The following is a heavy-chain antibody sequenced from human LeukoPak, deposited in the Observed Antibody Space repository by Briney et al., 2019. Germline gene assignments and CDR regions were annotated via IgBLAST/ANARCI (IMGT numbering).Heavy chain of an antibody. V-gene: IGHV4-34*01. CDR1: GGSFSDYY. D-gene: IGHD1-14*01. J-gene: IGHJ3*02. CDR3: ARYRISAFDI. CDR2: VNHSGST. Sequence: SETLSLTCAVHGGSFSDYYWSWIRQPPGQGLEWIGEVNHSGSTNYNPSLASRVTISLDTSKNQFSLKLSSVTAAETAVYYCARYRISAFDIWGQGTLVTVSS.